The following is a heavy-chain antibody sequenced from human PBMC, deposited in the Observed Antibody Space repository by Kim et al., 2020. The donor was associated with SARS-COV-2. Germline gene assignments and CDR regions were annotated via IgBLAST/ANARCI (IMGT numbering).Heavy chain of an antibody. CDR2: IDPSDSYT. Sequence: GESLKISCKGSGYNFNSYRITWVRQMPGKGLEWMGRIDPSDSYTKYSPSFQGHVTISADKSISTAYLQWSSLKASDTAIYYCARERYSLYYGIDVWGQGTTVTVSS. CDR3: ARERYSLYYGIDV. V-gene: IGHV5-10-1*01. J-gene: IGHJ6*02. D-gene: IGHD5-12*01. CDR1: GYNFNSYR.